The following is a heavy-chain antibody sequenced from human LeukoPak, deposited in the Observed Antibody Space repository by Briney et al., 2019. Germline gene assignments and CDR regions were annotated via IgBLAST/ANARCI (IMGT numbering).Heavy chain of an antibody. V-gene: IGHV3-7*01. CDR3: ARDQTLVAIGASGY. CDR1: GFKFSGYW. D-gene: IGHD3-16*01. Sequence: PGGSLRLSCAASGFKFSGYWMTWVRHTPGKGLEGVANIKQDGDDKYYADSVRGRFTISRDNVRNSLYLQMNSLRAEDTGIYYCARDQTLVAIGASGYWGQGTLVTVSS. J-gene: IGHJ4*02. CDR2: IKQDGDDK.